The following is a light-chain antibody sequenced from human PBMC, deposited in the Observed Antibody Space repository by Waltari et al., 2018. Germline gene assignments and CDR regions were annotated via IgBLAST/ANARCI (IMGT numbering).Light chain of an antibody. Sequence: DIQMNQSPASLPASVGDRVTITCRASQSITSFLNWYQQIPGQAPKLLIYAASSLQSGVPSRFSGSGSGTDFTLTISSLQPEDFATYYCQQSSITPYTFGQGTKLAIK. CDR2: AAS. V-gene: IGKV1-39*01. CDR1: QSITSF. CDR3: QQSSITPYT. J-gene: IGKJ2*01.